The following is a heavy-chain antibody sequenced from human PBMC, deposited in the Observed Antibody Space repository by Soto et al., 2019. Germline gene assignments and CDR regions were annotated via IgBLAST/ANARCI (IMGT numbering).Heavy chain of an antibody. Sequence: ASVKVSCKASGYTFTSYGISWVRQAPGQGLEWKGWISAYNGNTNYAQKLQGRVTMTTDTSTSTAYMELRSLRSDDTAVYYCAIPELDFWSGFRNYYGMDVWGQGTTVTVSS. V-gene: IGHV1-18*01. D-gene: IGHD3-3*01. CDR2: ISAYNGNT. CDR3: AIPELDFWSGFRNYYGMDV. J-gene: IGHJ6*02. CDR1: GYTFTSYG.